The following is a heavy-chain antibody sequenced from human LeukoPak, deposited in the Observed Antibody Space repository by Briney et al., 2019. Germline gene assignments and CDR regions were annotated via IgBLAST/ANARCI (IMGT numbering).Heavy chain of an antibody. D-gene: IGHD2-21*01. CDR2: LYRGGNT. Sequence: GGSLRLSCAAWGLTVSYNFMSWVRQAPGKGLEWVSVLYRGGNTYYADSVRGRFTISRDNSKNMVYLQMNSLTAEDTAVYYCERDRIEGATSDFDYGGQGTLVTVSS. J-gene: IGHJ4*02. V-gene: IGHV3-66*01. CDR3: ERDRIEGATSDFDY. CDR1: GLTVSYNF.